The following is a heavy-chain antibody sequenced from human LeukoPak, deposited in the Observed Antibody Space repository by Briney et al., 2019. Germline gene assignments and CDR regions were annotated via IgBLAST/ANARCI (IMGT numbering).Heavy chain of an antibody. Sequence: SETLSLTCTVSGGSISSYYWSWLRQPPGKGLEWIGYIYYSGSTNYNPSLKSRFTISVDTSKNQFSLKLSSVTAADTAVYYCARVMVRGVTQFDPWGQGTLVTVSS. CDR2: IYYSGST. V-gene: IGHV4-59*01. CDR1: GGSISSYY. J-gene: IGHJ5*02. D-gene: IGHD3-10*01. CDR3: ARVMVRGVTQFDP.